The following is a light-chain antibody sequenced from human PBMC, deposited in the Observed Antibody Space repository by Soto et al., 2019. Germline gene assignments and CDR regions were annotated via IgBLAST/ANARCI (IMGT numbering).Light chain of an antibody. Sequence: QSALTQPASVSGSPGQSITISCTGTSSDIGGYNYVSWYQQHPGKAPKLMIYEVSNRPSGVSNRFSGCKSGNTASLTITGRQAAEDADDYCNSYKRSSTIYVFGTGTKLTVL. J-gene: IGLJ1*01. V-gene: IGLV2-14*01. CDR3: NSYKRSSTIYV. CDR1: SSDIGGYNY. CDR2: EVS.